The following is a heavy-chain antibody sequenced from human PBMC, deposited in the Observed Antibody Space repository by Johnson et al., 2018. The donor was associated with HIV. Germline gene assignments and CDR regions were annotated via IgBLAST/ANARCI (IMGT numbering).Heavy chain of an antibody. D-gene: IGHD6-6*01. J-gene: IGHJ3*02. CDR3: AKDLSIAARPAAFDI. CDR2: ISYDGSNK. CDR1: GFTFSSYA. V-gene: IGHV3-30-3*01. Sequence: QVQLVESGGGLVQPGGSLRLSCAASGFTFSSYAMHWVRQAPGKGLEWVTVISYDGSNKYYADSVKGRFTISRDNSKNTLYLQMNSLRAEDTAVYYCAKDLSIAARPAAFDIWGQGTMVTVSS.